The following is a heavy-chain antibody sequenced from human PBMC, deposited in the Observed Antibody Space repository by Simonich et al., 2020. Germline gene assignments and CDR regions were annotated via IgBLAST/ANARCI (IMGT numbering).Heavy chain of an antibody. CDR2: ISAYNGNQ. V-gene: IGHV1-18*01. Sequence: QVQLVQSGAEVKKPGASVKVSCKASGYTFTIYGISWVRQAPGQGLEGMGWISAYNGNQNYAKKLQGRVTMTTDTSTSTAYMELRSLRSDDTAVYYCARSTTGTTAFDIWGQGTMVTVSS. CDR3: ARSTTGTTAFDI. CDR1: GYTFTIYG. J-gene: IGHJ3*02. D-gene: IGHD1-1*01.